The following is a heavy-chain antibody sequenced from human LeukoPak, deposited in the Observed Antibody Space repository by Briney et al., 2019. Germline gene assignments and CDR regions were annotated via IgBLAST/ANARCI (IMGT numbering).Heavy chain of an antibody. CDR3: AKGIAGAGKYYFDY. CDR1: GFTFSSYA. V-gene: IGHV3-23*01. J-gene: IGHJ4*02. D-gene: IGHD6-13*01. CDR2: ISDSGGST. Sequence: GGSLRLSCAASGFTFSSYAMSWVRQAPGKGLEWVSGISDSGGSTNYAASVKGRFTISRDNSKDTLYLQMNSLRAEDTAVYYCAKGIAGAGKYYFDYWGQGTLVIVSS.